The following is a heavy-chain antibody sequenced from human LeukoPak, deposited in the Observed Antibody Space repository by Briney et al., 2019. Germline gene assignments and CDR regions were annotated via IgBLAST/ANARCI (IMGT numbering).Heavy chain of an antibody. J-gene: IGHJ3*02. Sequence: ASVKVSCKASGYTFTSYGISWVRQAPGQGLEWEGWISAYNGNTNYAQKLQGRVTTTTDTSTSTAYMELRSLRSDDTAVYYCARQLYAADAFDIWGQGTMVTVSS. CDR3: ARQLYAADAFDI. D-gene: IGHD2-2*02. V-gene: IGHV1-18*01. CDR2: ISAYNGNT. CDR1: GYTFTSYG.